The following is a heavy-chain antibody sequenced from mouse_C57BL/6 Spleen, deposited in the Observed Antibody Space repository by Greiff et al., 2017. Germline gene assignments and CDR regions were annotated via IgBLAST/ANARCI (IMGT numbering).Heavy chain of an antibody. CDR2: ISPYYGDA. CDR3: ANRDCLDY. J-gene: IGHJ2*01. V-gene: IGHV1-67*01. Sequence: VQLQQSGPELVRPGVSVKISCKGSGYTFTDYAMHWVKQSHAKSLEWIGVISPYYGDASYNQKFKGKATVTVDKSSSTAYMELARLTSEDSAVYYCANRDCLDYWGQGTTLTVSA. D-gene: IGHD2-13*01. CDR1: GYTFTDYA.